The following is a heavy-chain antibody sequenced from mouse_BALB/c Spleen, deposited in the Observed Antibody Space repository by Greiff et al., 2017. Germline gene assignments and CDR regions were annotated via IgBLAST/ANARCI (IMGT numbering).Heavy chain of an antibody. D-gene: IGHD1-1*01. V-gene: IGHV2-2*02. J-gene: IGHJ3*01. CDR1: GFSLTSYG. Sequence: VQLQQSGPGLVQPSQSLSITCTVSGFSLTSYGVHWVRQSPGKGLEWLGVIWSGGSTDYNAAFISRLSISKDNSKSQVFFKMNSLQANDTAIYYCARPYYGSSLSYWGQGTLVTVSA. CDR3: ARPYYGSSLSY. CDR2: IWSGGST.